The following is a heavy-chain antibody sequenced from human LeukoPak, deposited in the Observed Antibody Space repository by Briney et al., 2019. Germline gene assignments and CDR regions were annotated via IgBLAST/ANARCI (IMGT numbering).Heavy chain of an antibody. V-gene: IGHV1-2*02. CDR3: AREGAHITMVRGVRRAFDI. CDR1: GYTFTGYY. D-gene: IGHD3-10*01. CDR2: INPNSGGT. Sequence: ASVKVSCKASGYTFTGYYMHWVRQAPGQGLEWMGWINPNSGGTNYAQKFQGRVTMTRDTSISTAYMELSRLRSDDTAVYYCAREGAHITMVRGVRRAFDIWGQGTMVTVSS. J-gene: IGHJ3*02.